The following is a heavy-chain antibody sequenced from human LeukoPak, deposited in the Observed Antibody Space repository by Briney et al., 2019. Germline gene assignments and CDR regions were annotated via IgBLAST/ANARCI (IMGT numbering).Heavy chain of an antibody. J-gene: IGHJ6*03. Sequence: SETLSLTCTVSGGSISSYYWSWIRQPPGKGLEWIGYIYYSGSTNYNPSLKSRVTISVDTSKNQFSLKLSSVTAADTALYYCARDATTTVGWVYMDVWGKGTAVTIS. CDR2: IYYSGST. CDR3: ARDATTTVGWVYMDV. D-gene: IGHD4-11*01. CDR1: GGSISSYY. V-gene: IGHV4-59*01.